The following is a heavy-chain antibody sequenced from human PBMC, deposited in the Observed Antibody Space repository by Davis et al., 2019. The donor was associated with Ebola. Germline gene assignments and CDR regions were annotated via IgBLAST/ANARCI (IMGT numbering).Heavy chain of an antibody. J-gene: IGHJ4*02. V-gene: IGHV1-2*06. CDR2: INPNSGGT. D-gene: IGHD2-15*01. CDR1: GYIFIRYY. Sequence: SVPVSCMASGYIFIRYYMHWVRQAPGQGLEWMGRINPNSGGTNYAQKFQGRVTMTRDTSISTAYMELSRLRSDDTAVYYCARLGYCSGGSCYHFDYWGQGTLVTVSS. CDR3: ARLGYCSGGSCYHFDY.